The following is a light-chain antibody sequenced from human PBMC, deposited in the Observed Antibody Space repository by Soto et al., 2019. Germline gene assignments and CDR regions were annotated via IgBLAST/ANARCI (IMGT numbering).Light chain of an antibody. Sequence: QSVLTQPASVSGSPGQSITIYCTGTRSDVGGYNFVSWYQHHPGKAPKLIIYDVTNRPSGISNRFSGSKSGNTASLTISGLQAEDEADYYCTSYTSSITYVFGTGTKLTVL. J-gene: IGLJ1*01. CDR1: RSDVGGYNF. V-gene: IGLV2-14*03. CDR2: DVT. CDR3: TSYTSSITYV.